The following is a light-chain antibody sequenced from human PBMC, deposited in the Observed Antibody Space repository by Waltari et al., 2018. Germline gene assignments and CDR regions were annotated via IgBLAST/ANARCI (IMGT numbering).Light chain of an antibody. CDR2: GNN. V-gene: IGLV1-40*01. CDR1: TSNIGAGHD. Sequence: QSVLTQPPSVSGTPGQRVTISCSGSTSNIGAGHDVHWYQHLPGTAHKLLIYGNNKRHSGVPDRFSGSKSGTSASLAITGLQADDEADYFCQSFDNMLSGGVVFGGGTKLAVL. CDR3: QSFDNMLSGGVV. J-gene: IGLJ2*01.